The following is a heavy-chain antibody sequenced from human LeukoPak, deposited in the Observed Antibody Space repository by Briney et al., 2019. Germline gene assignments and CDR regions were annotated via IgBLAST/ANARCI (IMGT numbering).Heavy chain of an antibody. CDR3: AREEVTMVRGVINY. V-gene: IGHV1-46*01. J-gene: IGHJ4*02. CDR2: INPSGGST. CDR1: GYTFTSYY. Sequence: ASVKVSCKASGYTFTSYYMHWVRQAPGQGLEWMGIINPSGGSTNYAQKFQGRVTMTRDTSISTAYMELSRLRSDDTAVYYCAREEVTMVRGVINYWGQGTLVTVSS. D-gene: IGHD3-10*01.